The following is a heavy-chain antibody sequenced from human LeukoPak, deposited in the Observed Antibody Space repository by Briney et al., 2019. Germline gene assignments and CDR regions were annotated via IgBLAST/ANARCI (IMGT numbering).Heavy chain of an antibody. D-gene: IGHD1-26*01. J-gene: IGHJ4*02. CDR1: GYTLTELS. CDR2: FDPEDGET. Sequence: ASVKVSCKVSGYTLTELSMHWVRQAPGKGLEWMGGFDPEDGETIYAQKFQGRVTMTTDTSTSTAYMELRSLRSDDTAVYYCARVQEWELLRGFDYWGQGTLVTVSS. CDR3: ARVQEWELLRGFDY. V-gene: IGHV1-24*01.